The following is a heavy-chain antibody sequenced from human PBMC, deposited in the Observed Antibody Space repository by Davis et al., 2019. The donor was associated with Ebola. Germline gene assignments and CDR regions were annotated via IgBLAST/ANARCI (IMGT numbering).Heavy chain of an antibody. CDR3: ARGGVAYSDLDY. Sequence: SVKVSCKASGGTFSSYTISWVRQAPGQGLEWMGTIIPMLGIANYAQKFQGRVTITADKSTSTGYMEMSSLRSEDTAVYFCARGGVAYSDLDYWGQGTLVAVSS. D-gene: IGHD2-21*01. CDR2: IIPMLGIA. J-gene: IGHJ4*02. V-gene: IGHV1-69*02. CDR1: GGTFSSYT.